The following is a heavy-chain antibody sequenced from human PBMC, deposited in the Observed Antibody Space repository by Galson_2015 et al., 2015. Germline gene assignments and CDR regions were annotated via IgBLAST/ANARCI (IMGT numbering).Heavy chain of an antibody. CDR2: ISYDGSNK. CDR1: GFTFSSYG. CDR3: ARGRATSRYFDY. V-gene: IGHV3-30*03. D-gene: IGHD2-2*01. J-gene: IGHJ4*02. Sequence: SLRLSCAASGFTFSSYGMHWVRQAPGKGLEWVAVISYDGSNKYYADSVKGRFTISRDNSKNTLYLQMNSLRAEDTAVYYCARGRATSRYFDYWGQGTLVTVSS.